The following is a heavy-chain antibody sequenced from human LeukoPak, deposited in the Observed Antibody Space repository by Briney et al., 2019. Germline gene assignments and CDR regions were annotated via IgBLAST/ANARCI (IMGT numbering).Heavy chain of an antibody. Sequence: GGSLRLSCAASGFTFSSYAMSWVRQAPGKGLEWVSAISGSGGSTYYADSVKGRFTISRDNSKNTLYLQMNSLRAEDTAVYYCAKGSEGYGFYPDWYFDLWGRGTLVTVSS. CDR3: AKGSEGYGFYPDWYFDL. CDR2: ISGSGGST. V-gene: IGHV3-23*01. J-gene: IGHJ2*01. CDR1: GFTFSSYA. D-gene: IGHD5-18*01.